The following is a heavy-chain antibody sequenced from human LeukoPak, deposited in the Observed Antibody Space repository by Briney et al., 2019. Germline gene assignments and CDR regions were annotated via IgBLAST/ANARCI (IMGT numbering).Heavy chain of an antibody. CDR2: ISGDGGST. V-gene: IGHV3-43*02. CDR1: GFSFDDYA. CDR3: ARESDSSGWYGS. D-gene: IGHD3-22*01. Sequence: PGGSLRLSCAAPGFSFDDYAIHWVRQAPGKGREWVSLISGDGGSTFYADSVKGRFTISRDNSKNSLYLQMSSLRSEDTALYYCARESDSSGWYGSWGQGTLVTVSS. J-gene: IGHJ5*01.